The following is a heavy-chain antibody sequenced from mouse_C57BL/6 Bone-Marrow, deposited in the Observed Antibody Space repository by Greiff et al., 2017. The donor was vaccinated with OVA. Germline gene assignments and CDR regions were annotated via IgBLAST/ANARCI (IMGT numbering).Heavy chain of an antibody. J-gene: IGHJ3*01. Sequence: EVKVVESEGGLVQPGSSMKLSCTASGFTFSDYYMAWVRQVPEKGLEWVANINYDGSSTYYLDSLKSRFIISRDNAKNILYLKMSSLKSEDTATYYCTRDRDYYGSSYGFAYWGQGTLVTVSA. D-gene: IGHD1-1*01. V-gene: IGHV5-16*01. CDR1: GFTFSDYY. CDR3: TRDRDYYGSSYGFAY. CDR2: INYDGSST.